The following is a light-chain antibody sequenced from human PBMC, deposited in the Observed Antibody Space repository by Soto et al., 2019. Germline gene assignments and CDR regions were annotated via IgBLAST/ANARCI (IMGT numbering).Light chain of an antibody. Sequence: EIVMAQSPATLSVSLGERATLSCVASQAVGNNLAWYQHRPGQAPRLLIYGASTRATGIPARFSGSGSGTKFTLTISSLQSEDFAVYYCQQYDNWPPWTFGQGTKVDIK. CDR3: QQYDNWPPWT. V-gene: IGKV3-15*01. CDR1: QAVGNN. J-gene: IGKJ1*01. CDR2: GAS.